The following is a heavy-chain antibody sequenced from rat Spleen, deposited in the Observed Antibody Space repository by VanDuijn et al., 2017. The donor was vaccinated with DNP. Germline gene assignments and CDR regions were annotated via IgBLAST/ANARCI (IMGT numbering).Heavy chain of an antibody. CDR1: GFTFSNYG. Sequence: EVQLVESGGGLVQPGRSLKLSCAASGFTFSNYGMAWVRQAPTKGLEWVATISTSGSRTYYPDSVKGRFTISRDNAKSSLYLQMNSLKSEDTATYYCARQEKSGVMDAWGQGTSVTVSS. CDR2: ISTSGSRT. V-gene: IGHV5S13*01. CDR3: ARQEKSGVMDA. J-gene: IGHJ4*01. D-gene: IGHD1-4*01.